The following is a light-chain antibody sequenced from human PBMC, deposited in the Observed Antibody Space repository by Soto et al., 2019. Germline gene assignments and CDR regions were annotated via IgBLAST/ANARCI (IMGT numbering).Light chain of an antibody. CDR3: LLYYGGAQLRV. J-gene: IGLJ1*01. CDR2: ATS. V-gene: IGLV7-43*01. CDR1: TGAVTSGHY. Sequence: QTVVTQEPSLTVSPGGTVTLTCASTTGAVTSGHYPNWFQQKPGQAPRPLIYATSNKHSWTPARFSGSLLGGKAALTLSGVQPEDEAEYYCLLYYGGAQLRVFGTGTKLTVL.